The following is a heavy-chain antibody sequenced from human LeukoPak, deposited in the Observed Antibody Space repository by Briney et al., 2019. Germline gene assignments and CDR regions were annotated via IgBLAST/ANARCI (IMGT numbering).Heavy chain of an antibody. CDR1: GGSISSSSYY. CDR2: IYYSGST. CDR3: ARDGYNPIDY. Sequence: PSETLSLTCTVSGGSISSSSYYWGWIRQPPGKGLEWIGTIYYSGSTYYNPSLKSRVTTSVDTSKNQFSLKLSSVTAADTAVYYCARDGYNPIDYWGQGTLVTVSS. V-gene: IGHV4-39*02. J-gene: IGHJ4*02. D-gene: IGHD5-24*01.